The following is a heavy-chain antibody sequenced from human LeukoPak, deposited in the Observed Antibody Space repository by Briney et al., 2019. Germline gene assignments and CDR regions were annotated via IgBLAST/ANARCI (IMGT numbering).Heavy chain of an antibody. V-gene: IGHV3-20*04. CDR1: GFTFDDYG. D-gene: IGHD3-22*01. CDR2: INWNGGST. Sequence: RPGGSLRLSCAASGFTFDDYGMSWVRQAPGKGLEWVSGINWNGGSTGYADSVKGRFTISRDNAKNSLYLQMNRLRAEDTALYYCARDQYYYDSSGYYREYFQHWGRGTLVPVST. J-gene: IGHJ1*01. CDR3: ARDQYYYDSSGYYREYFQH.